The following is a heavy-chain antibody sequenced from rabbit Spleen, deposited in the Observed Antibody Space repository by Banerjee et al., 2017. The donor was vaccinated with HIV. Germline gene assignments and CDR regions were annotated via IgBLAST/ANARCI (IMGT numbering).Heavy chain of an antibody. CDR2: IYGDSRST. CDR3: ARAESGDFNKFDL. J-gene: IGHJ4*01. Sequence: QEQLEESRGGLVKPEGSLTLTCKASRFSFSSNYMCWVRQAPGKGLEWLACIYGDSRSTYYASWAKGRFTISKTSSTTVTLQMTSLTAADTATYFCARAESGDFNKFDLWGPGTLVTVS. CDR1: RFSFSSNY. V-gene: IGHV1S45*01. D-gene: IGHD2-1*01.